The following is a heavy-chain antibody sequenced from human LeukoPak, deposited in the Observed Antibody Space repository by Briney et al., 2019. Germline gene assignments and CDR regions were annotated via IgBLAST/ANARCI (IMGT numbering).Heavy chain of an antibody. CDR1: IFNFDNYA. V-gene: IGHV3-23*01. D-gene: IGHD1-26*01. Sequence: GGSLRLSCVVSIFNFDNYAMTWVRQAPGKGLEWVSAIGGSGVSKFYGDSVKGRFTISRDNSKNTLYLQMERLRAEDTAIYYCALMDGVGPKDYWGPGTLVTVSS. CDR2: IGGSGVSK. CDR3: ALMDGVGPKDY. J-gene: IGHJ4*02.